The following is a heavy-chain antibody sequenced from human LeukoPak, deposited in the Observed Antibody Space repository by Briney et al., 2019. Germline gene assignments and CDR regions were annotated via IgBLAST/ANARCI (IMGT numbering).Heavy chain of an antibody. Sequence: PSETLSLTCTVSGGSISSSSYYWGWIRQPPGKGLEWIGYIYYSGSTNYNPSLKSRVTISVDTSKNQFSLKLSSVTAADTAVYYCARDHLANLASRLFDPWGQGTLVTVSS. J-gene: IGHJ5*02. V-gene: IGHV4-61*05. D-gene: IGHD3-3*01. CDR2: IYYSGST. CDR1: GGSISSSSYY. CDR3: ARDHLANLASRLFDP.